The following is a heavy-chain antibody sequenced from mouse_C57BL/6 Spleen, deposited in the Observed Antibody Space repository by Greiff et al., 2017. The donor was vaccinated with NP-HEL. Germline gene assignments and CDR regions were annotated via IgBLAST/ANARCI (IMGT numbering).Heavy chain of an antibody. CDR2: ISSGGDYI. CDR3: TRMGYDYGGFDY. D-gene: IGHD2-4*01. V-gene: IGHV5-9-1*02. Sequence: EVKLVESGEGLVKPGGSLKLSCAASGFTFSSYAMSWVRQTPEKRLEWVAYISSGGDYIYYADTVKGRFTISRDNARNTLYLQMSSLKSEDTAMYYCTRMGYDYGGFDYWGQGTTLTVSS. J-gene: IGHJ2*01. CDR1: GFTFSSYA.